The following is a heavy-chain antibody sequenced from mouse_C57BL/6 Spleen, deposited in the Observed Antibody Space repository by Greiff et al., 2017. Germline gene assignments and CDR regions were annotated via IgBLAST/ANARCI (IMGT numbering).Heavy chain of an antibody. CDR3: ARQGGSTQFAY. V-gene: IGHV1-82*01. CDR1: GYAFSSSW. CDR2: IYPGDGDT. J-gene: IGHJ3*01. Sequence: VKLMESGPELVKPGASVKISCKASGYAFSSSWMNWVKQRPGKGLEWIGRIYPGDGDTNYNGKFKGKATLTADKSSSTAYMQLSSLTSEDSAVCFCARQGGSTQFAYWGQGTLVTVSA. D-gene: IGHD1-1*01.